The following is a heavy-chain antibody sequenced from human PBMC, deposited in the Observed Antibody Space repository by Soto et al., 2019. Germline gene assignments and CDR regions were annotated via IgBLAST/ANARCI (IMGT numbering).Heavy chain of an antibody. J-gene: IGHJ4*02. CDR1: GFTFSSYS. CDR2: ISSDSSYI. Sequence: RLSCAASGFTFSSYSMNWVRQAPGKGLEWVSAISSDSSYIYYPDSVKGRFIISRGNAKHSLYLQMNSLRAEDTAVYYCARDTPPFDYWGQGSLVTVSS. CDR3: ARDTPPFDY. V-gene: IGHV3-21*01.